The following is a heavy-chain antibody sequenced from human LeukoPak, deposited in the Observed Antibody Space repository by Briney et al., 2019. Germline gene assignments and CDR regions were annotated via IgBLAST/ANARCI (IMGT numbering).Heavy chain of an antibody. J-gene: IGHJ4*02. CDR2: INHSGST. Sequence: SETLSLTCAAYGGSFSGYYWSWIRQPPGKGLEWIGEINHSGSTNYNPSLKSRVTISVDTSKNQFSLKLSSVTAADTAVYYCAGGIVGATFYWGQGTLVTVSS. CDR3: AGGIVGATFY. D-gene: IGHD1-26*01. V-gene: IGHV4-34*01. CDR1: GGSFSGYY.